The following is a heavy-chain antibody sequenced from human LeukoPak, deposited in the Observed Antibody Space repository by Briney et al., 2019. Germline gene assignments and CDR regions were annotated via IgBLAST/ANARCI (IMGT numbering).Heavy chain of an antibody. Sequence: PGGSLRLSCAASGFTFSSYAMSWVRQAPGKGLEWVSAISGSGGSTYYADSVKGRFTISRDNSKNTLYLQMNSLRAEDTAVYYCAKPQGSTWELEGAFDIWGQGTMVTVSS. D-gene: IGHD1-26*01. CDR2: ISGSGGST. CDR1: GFTFSSYA. V-gene: IGHV3-23*01. J-gene: IGHJ3*02. CDR3: AKPQGSTWELEGAFDI.